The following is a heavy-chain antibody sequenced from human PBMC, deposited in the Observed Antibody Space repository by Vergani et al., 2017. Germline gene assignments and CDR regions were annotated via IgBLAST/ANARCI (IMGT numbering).Heavy chain of an antibody. CDR3: ARHSTVEWLVKLGWIDP. D-gene: IGHD6-19*01. CDR2: IYYSGST. V-gene: IGHV4-39*01. J-gene: IGHJ5*02. CDR1: GASIRSSNYY. Sequence: QLQLQESGPGLVTPSATLSLTCSVSGASIRSSNYYWGWIRQPPGQGLEWIASIYYSGSTYYNPSLKSRVTISVDTSKNQFSLKLSSVTAADTAVYFCARHSTVEWLVKLGWIDPWGQGILVTVSS.